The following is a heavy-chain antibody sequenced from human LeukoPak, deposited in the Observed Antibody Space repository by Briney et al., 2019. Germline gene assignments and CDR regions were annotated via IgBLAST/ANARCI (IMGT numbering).Heavy chain of an antibody. V-gene: IGHV1-69*05. J-gene: IGHJ4*02. D-gene: IGHD4-17*01. CDR3: AGDRPPTVTIDY. Sequence: SVKVSCKASGGTFSSYAISWVRQAPGQGLEWMGRIISIFGTANYAQKFQGRVTITTDESTSTAYMELSSLRSEDTAVYYCAGDRPPTVTIDYWGQGTLVTVSS. CDR2: IISIFGTA. CDR1: GGTFSSYA.